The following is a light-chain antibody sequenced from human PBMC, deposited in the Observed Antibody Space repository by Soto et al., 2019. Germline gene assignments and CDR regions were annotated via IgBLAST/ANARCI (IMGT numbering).Light chain of an antibody. J-gene: IGLJ2*01. Sequence: QSVLTQPPSVSGSPGQSVTISCTGTSSDIGSYNRVSWYQQPPGTAPKLIIYEVNNRPSGVPDRFSGSKSGSTASLTISGLQAEDEADYYCSLYRSGSTVFGGGTKVTVL. CDR2: EVN. CDR3: SLYRSGSTV. CDR1: SSDIGSYNR. V-gene: IGLV2-18*01.